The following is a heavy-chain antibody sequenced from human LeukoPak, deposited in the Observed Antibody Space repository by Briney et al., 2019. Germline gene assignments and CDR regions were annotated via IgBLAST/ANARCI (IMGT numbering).Heavy chain of an antibody. CDR3: ARGGIAVRFAY. J-gene: IGHJ4*02. Sequence: GGSLRLSCAASGFTFSSYGMNWVRQAPGKGLGWVSYISSGSSSIFYADSVKGRFTISRDNAKNSLYLQMNSLRVEDTAVYYCARGGIAVRFAYWGQGTLVTVSS. V-gene: IGHV3-48*04. CDR1: GFTFSSYG. D-gene: IGHD6-6*01. CDR2: ISSGSSSI.